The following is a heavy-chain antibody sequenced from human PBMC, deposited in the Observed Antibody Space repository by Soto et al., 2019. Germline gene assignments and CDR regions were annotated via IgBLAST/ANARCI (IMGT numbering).Heavy chain of an antibody. D-gene: IGHD2-15*01. V-gene: IGHV1-69*13. CDR1: GGTFSSYA. J-gene: IGHJ5*02. CDR2: IIPIFGTA. CDR3: ATKPLGYCSGGSCPLDPTNWFDP. Sequence: SVKVSCKASGGTFSSYAISWVRQAPGQGLEWMGGIIPIFGTANYAQKFQGRVTITADESTSTAYMELSSLRSEDTAVYYCATKPLGYCSGGSCPLDPTNWFDPWGQGTRVTVSS.